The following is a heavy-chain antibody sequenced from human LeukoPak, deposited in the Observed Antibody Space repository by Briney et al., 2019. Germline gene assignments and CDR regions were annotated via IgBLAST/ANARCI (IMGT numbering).Heavy chain of an antibody. D-gene: IGHD3-3*01. Sequence: PGGSLRLSCAASGFTFSSYGMHWVRQAPGKGLEWVAVIWYDGSNKYYADSVKGRFTIFRDNSKNTLYLQMNSLRAVDTAVYYCARSYYDFWSGYSTPVYYYGMDVWGQGTTVTVSS. CDR1: GFTFSSYG. J-gene: IGHJ6*02. V-gene: IGHV3-33*01. CDR2: IWYDGSNK. CDR3: ARSYYDFWSGYSTPVYYYGMDV.